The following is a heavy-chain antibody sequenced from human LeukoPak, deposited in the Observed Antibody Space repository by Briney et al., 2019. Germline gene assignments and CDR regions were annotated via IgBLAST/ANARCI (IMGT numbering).Heavy chain of an antibody. CDR3: ARAGFTFSDYFGSFFDY. Sequence: PGGSLRLSCAASGFTFSSYAMHWVRQAPGKGLEYVSGISSLGGSTYYADSVKGRFTISRDNSENTLYLQMGSLRAEDTAVYYCARAGFTFSDYFGSFFDYWGQGTLVTVSS. J-gene: IGHJ4*02. CDR1: GFTFSSYA. CDR2: ISSLGGST. D-gene: IGHD3-10*01. V-gene: IGHV3-64*02.